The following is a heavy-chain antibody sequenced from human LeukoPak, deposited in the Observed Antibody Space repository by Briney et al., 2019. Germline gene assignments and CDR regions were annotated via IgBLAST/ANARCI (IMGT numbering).Heavy chain of an antibody. J-gene: IGHJ5*02. CDR3: AKGYYGDLTNNWFDP. V-gene: IGHV3-30*02. D-gene: IGHD4-17*01. Sequence: GGSLRLSCAASGFTFSSYGMHWVRQAPGKGLEWVTFIRYDGSNKYYADSVKDRFTISRDNSKNTLYLQMNTLRAEDTAMYYCAKGYYGDLTNNWFDPWGQGTLVTVSS. CDR1: GFTFSSYG. CDR2: IRYDGSNK.